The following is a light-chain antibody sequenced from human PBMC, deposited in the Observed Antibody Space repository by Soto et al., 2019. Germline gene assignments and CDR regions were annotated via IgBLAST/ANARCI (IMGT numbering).Light chain of an antibody. CDR2: GAS. J-gene: IGKJ1*01. Sequence: EIVMTQSPATPSVSPGERATLSCMASQSVSSNLAWYQQKPGQAPRLLIYGASTRATGIPARFSGSGSGTEFTLTISSMQSEDFAVYYCQQYNNWPFPSWTFGQGTKVEIK. CDR1: QSVSSN. CDR3: QQYNNWPFPSWT. V-gene: IGKV3-15*01.